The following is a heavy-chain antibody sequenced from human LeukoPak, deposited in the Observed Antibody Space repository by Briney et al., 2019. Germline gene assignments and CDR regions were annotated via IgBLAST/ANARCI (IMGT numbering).Heavy chain of an antibody. CDR3: TTGAFGGNRYFQH. D-gene: IGHD4-23*01. Sequence: PGGSLRLFCAASGFTFDDYAMHWVRQAPGKGLEWVSGISWNSGSIGYADSVKGRFTISRDNAKNSLYLQMNSLRAEDTALYYCTTGAFGGNRYFQHWGLGTLVTVSS. V-gene: IGHV3-9*01. CDR1: GFTFDDYA. J-gene: IGHJ1*01. CDR2: ISWNSGSI.